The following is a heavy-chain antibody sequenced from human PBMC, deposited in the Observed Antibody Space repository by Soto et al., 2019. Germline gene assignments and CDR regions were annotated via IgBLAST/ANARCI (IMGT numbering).Heavy chain of an antibody. CDR2: IYPGDSDT. V-gene: IGHV5-51*01. CDR3: ATKIAAAGLGPLNWFDP. J-gene: IGHJ5*02. D-gene: IGHD6-13*01. Sequence: PGESLKISCKGSGYSFTSYWIGWVRQMPGKGLEWMGIIYPGDSDTRYSPSFQGQVTISADKSISTAYLQWSSLKASDTAMYYCATKIAAAGLGPLNWFDPWGQGTLVTVSS. CDR1: GYSFTSYW.